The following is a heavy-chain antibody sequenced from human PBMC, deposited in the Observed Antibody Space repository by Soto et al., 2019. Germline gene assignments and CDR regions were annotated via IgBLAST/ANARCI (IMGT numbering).Heavy chain of an antibody. CDR1: GFTFSSYG. D-gene: IGHD1-20*01. V-gene: IGHV3-33*01. Sequence: QGQLVESGGGVVQPGRSLRLSCAASGFTFSSYGMHWVRQAPGKGLEWVAVIWYHGNSMYYADSVKGRFTISRDNSKNTLYLQMNNLRAEDTAVYYCERYNAGHSDYWGQGTLVTVSS. J-gene: IGHJ4*02. CDR3: ERYNAGHSDY. CDR2: IWYHGNSM.